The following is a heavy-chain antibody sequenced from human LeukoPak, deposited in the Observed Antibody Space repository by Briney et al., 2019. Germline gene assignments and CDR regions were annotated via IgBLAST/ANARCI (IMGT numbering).Heavy chain of an antibody. D-gene: IGHD1-26*01. V-gene: IGHV3-21*04. CDR1: AFTFSSYS. J-gene: IGHJ4*02. Sequence: GGSLRLSCAGSAFTFSSYSMNWVRQAPGKGLEWVSSISGSSSDIYYADSVKGRFTISRDNSKNTLYLQMNSLRAEDTAVYYCAKVPTRGSYFDYRGQGTLVTVSS. CDR3: AKVPTRGSYFDY. CDR2: ISGSSSDI.